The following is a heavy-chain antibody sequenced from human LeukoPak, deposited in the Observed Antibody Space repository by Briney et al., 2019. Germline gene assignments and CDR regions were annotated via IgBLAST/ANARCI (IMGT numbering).Heavy chain of an antibody. J-gene: IGHJ4*02. CDR1: GYTFTGYY. V-gene: IGHV1-2*02. D-gene: IGHD1-26*01. CDR3: ARDPLDYWATSSGSRRPAFDY. CDR2: INPNSGGT. Sequence: ASVKVSCKASGYTFTGYYLHWVRQAPGQGLDWMGWINPNSGGTTYAQNFKGRVTMTWDTSISTAYMELSRLRSDDTAVYYCARDPLDYWATSSGSRRPAFDYWGQGTLVTVSS.